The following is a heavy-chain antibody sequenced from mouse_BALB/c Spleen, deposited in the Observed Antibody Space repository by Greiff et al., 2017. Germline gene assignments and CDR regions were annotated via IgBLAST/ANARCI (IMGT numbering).Heavy chain of an antibody. CDR1: GFTFSSYA. D-gene: IGHD1-1*01. Sequence: EVHLVESGGGLVKPGGSLKLSCAASGFTFSSYAMSWVRQTPEKRLEWVASISSGGSTYYPDSVKGRFTISRDNARNILYLQMSSLRSEDTAMYYCARATTVGDYWGQGTTLTVSS. CDR3: ARATTVGDY. V-gene: IGHV5-6-5*01. CDR2: ISSGGST. J-gene: IGHJ2*01.